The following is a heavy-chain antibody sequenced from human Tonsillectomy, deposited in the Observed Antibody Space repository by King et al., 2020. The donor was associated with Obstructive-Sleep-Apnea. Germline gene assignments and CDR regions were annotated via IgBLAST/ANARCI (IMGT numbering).Heavy chain of an antibody. J-gene: IGHJ6*02. CDR3: AKDPTNYDILTGDYYYYGMDV. CDR2: IRYDGSNK. V-gene: IGHV3-30*02. D-gene: IGHD3-9*01. Sequence: QLVQSGGGVVQPGRSLRLSCAASGFTFSNYGMHWVRQAPGKGLEWGAFIRYDGSNKYYVDSVKGRFTISRDNSKNTLYLQMNSLRAEDTAVYYCAKDPTNYDILTGDYYYYGMDVWGQGTTVTVSS. CDR1: GFTFSNYG.